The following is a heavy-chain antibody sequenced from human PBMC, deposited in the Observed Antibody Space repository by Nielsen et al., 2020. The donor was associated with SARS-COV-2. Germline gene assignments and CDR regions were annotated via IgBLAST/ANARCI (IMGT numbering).Heavy chain of an antibody. D-gene: IGHD6-13*01. CDR3: ARVASSSWYAEYYFDY. CDR1: GFTFSDYY. CDR2: ISSSSSYT. J-gene: IGHJ4*02. V-gene: IGHV3-11*05. Sequence: GESLKISCAASGFTFSDYYMSWIRQAPGKGLEWVSYISSSSSYTNYADSVKGRFTISRHNSKNTLYLQMNSLRAEDTAVYYCARVASSSWYAEYYFDYWGQGTLVTVSS.